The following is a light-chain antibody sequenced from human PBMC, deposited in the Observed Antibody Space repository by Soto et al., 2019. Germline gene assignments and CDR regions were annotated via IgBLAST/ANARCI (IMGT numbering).Light chain of an antibody. CDR3: CSHAGSSTPYV. Sequence: QSALTQPRSVSGSPGQSVTISCTGTSSDVGGYNYVSWYQQHPGKAPKLMICDVSKRPSGVPDRFSGSKSDNTASLTISGLQAEDEADYYCCSHAGSSTPYVFGTGTQLTVL. CDR1: SSDVGGYNY. V-gene: IGLV2-11*01. CDR2: DVS. J-gene: IGLJ6*01.